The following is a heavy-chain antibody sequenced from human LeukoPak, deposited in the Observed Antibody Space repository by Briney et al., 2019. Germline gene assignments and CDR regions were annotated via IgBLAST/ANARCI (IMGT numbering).Heavy chain of an antibody. Sequence: ASVKVSCKASGYTFTSYDINWVRQATGQGLEWMGWMNPNSGNTGYAQKFQGRVTITRNTSISTAYMELSSLRSEDTAVYYCARVAGGYYYDGSGYYSAEYFQHWGQGTLVTVSS. D-gene: IGHD3-22*01. CDR2: MNPNSGNT. CDR3: ARVAGGYYYDGSGYYSAEYFQH. CDR1: GYTFTSYD. J-gene: IGHJ1*01. V-gene: IGHV1-8*03.